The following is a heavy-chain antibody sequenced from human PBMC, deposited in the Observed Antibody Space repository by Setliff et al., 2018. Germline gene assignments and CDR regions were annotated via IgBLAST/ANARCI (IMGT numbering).Heavy chain of an antibody. CDR1: GGSTSRSSYN. J-gene: IGHJ3*02. D-gene: IGHD3-22*01. Sequence: ETLSLTCPVSGGSTSRSSYNWGWSRQPPGKGLDWIGSIYYSGSTYYNPSLKSRVTISVDTSKNQFSLKLSSVTAADTAVYYCARGRGISMIVVVTHDAFDIWGQGTMVT. CDR2: IYYSGST. V-gene: IGHV4-39*07. CDR3: ARGRGISMIVVVTHDAFDI.